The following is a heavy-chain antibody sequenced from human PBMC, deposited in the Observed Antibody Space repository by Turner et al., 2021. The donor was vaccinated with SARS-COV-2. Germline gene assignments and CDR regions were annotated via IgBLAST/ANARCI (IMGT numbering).Heavy chain of an antibody. CDR2: INPSGGTT. CDR3: TRGHSVSCCPFDY. CDR1: GYTVTSYY. J-gene: IGHJ4*02. Sequence: GQLEQSGAVVKTRGDAGKFSCTASGYTVTSYYTHGVRQAPGEGLEWMGRINPSGGTTNYAKKFQGGITMTRDSSTKTVFMDMNSLGSENTAVYYCTRGHSVSCCPFDYWGQGTLVTVSS. V-gene: IGHV1-46*01. D-gene: IGHD2-2*01.